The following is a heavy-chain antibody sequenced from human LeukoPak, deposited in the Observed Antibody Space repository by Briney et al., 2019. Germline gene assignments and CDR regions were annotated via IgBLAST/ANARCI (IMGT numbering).Heavy chain of an antibody. V-gene: IGHV1-18*01. J-gene: IGHJ4*02. CDR3: ARDGLPEWELYPYYFDY. Sequence: GASVKVSCKASGYTFTSYGISWVRQAPGQGLEWMGWVSAYNGNTNYAQKLQGRVTMTTDTSTSTAYMELRSLRSDDTAVYYCARDGLPEWELYPYYFDYWGQGTLVTVSS. CDR1: GYTFTSYG. D-gene: IGHD1-26*01. CDR2: VSAYNGNT.